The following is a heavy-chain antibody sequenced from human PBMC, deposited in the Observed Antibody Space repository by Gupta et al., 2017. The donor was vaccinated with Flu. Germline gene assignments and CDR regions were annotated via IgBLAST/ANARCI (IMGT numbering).Heavy chain of an antibody. J-gene: IGHJ1*01. CDR2: VHYIGNT. V-gene: IGHV4-31*03. CDR3: ARGGDSSGYYYD. CDR1: GGSVSSEGYY. Sequence: QVQLQESGPGLVKPSQTLSVTCTVSGGSVSSEGYYWSWIRQRPGNGLEWIGYVHYIGNTNYNPSLKSRVTISVDTSKNQFSLHLRSVTAADTAVYYCARGGDSSGYYYDWGQGTLVTVSS. D-gene: IGHD3-22*01.